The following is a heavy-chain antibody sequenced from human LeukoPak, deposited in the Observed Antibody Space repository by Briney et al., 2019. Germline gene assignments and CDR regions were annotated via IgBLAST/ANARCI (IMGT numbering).Heavy chain of an antibody. J-gene: IGHJ4*02. V-gene: IGHV3-49*03. D-gene: IGHD2/OR15-2a*01. CDR2: IRNKAAGGAT. CDR3: TRDRIMTDY. CDR1: GFNFGDYS. Sequence: PGGSLRLSCTTSGFNFGDYSMTWFRQAPGKGLEWVSSIRNKAAGGATDYAAPVKGRFTLSRDDSKSIAYLQMNSLKTEDTAVYYCTRDRIMTDYWGQGTLVTVSS.